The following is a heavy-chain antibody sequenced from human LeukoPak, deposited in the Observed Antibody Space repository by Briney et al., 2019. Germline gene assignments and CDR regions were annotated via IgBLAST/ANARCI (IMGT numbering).Heavy chain of an antibody. CDR1: GGSFSGYY. CDR3: ARGGSYYYGSGSYNNWFDP. Sequence: PSETLSLTCAVYGGSFSGYYWSWIRQPPGKGLEWIGEINHSGSTNYNPSLKSRVTISVDTSKNQFSLKLSSVTAADTAVYYCARGGSYYYGSGSYNNWFDPRGQGTLVTVSS. V-gene: IGHV4-34*01. CDR2: INHSGST. J-gene: IGHJ5*02. D-gene: IGHD3-10*01.